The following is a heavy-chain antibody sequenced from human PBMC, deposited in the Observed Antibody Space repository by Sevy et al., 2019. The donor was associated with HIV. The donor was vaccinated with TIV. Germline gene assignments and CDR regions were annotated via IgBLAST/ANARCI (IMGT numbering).Heavy chain of an antibody. CDR1: GGTFINYA. V-gene: IGHV1-69*06. D-gene: IGHD3-22*01. CDR3: AISNYYDTSGHAHYFDF. Sequence: ASVKVSCKASGGTFINYAISWVRQAPGQGLEWMGGIIPVSATANYAQTFQDRVTITADKSTSTAYMDLASLRSEDTATYYCAISNYYDTSGHAHYFDFWGQGTLVTVSS. J-gene: IGHJ4*02. CDR2: IIPVSATA.